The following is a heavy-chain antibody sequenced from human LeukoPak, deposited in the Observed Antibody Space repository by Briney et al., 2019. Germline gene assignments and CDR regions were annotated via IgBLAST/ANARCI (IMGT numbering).Heavy chain of an antibody. CDR1: GFTFSDYY. V-gene: IGHV3-33*08. CDR2: IWYDGSNK. CDR3: ARGGPEGGENWFDP. Sequence: GGSLRLSCAASGFTFSDYYMSWIRQAPGKGLEWVAVIWYDGSNKYYADSVKGRFTISRDNSKNTLYLQMNSLRAEDTAVYYCARGGPEGGENWFDPWGQGTLVTVSS. J-gene: IGHJ5*02.